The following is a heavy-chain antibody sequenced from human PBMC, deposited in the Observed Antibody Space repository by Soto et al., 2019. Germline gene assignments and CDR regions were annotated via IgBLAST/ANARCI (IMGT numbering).Heavy chain of an antibody. Sequence: GESLKMSCRGSGYSFTSFWIGWVRQMPGKGLEWMGIIYPGDSDTRYSPSFQGQVTISADKSISTAYLQWSSLKASDTAMYYCARGGVTGLLDDYYMDVWGKGTTVTVSS. CDR1: GYSFTSFW. D-gene: IGHD1-20*01. V-gene: IGHV5-51*01. CDR2: IYPGDSDT. J-gene: IGHJ6*03. CDR3: ARGGVTGLLDDYYMDV.